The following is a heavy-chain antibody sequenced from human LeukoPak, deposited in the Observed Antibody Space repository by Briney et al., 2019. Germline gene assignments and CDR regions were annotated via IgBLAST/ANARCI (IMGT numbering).Heavy chain of an antibody. D-gene: IGHD3-3*01. CDR3: AKAASGFGYYYGMDV. CDR2: ISYDGSNK. V-gene: IGHV3-30*18. J-gene: IGHJ6*04. CDR1: GFTFGSYG. Sequence: GRSLRLSCAASGFTFGSYGMHWVRQAPGKGLEWVAVISYDGSNKYYADSVKGRFTISRDNSKNTLYLQMNSLRAEDTAVYYCAKAASGFGYYYGMDVWGKGTTVTVSS.